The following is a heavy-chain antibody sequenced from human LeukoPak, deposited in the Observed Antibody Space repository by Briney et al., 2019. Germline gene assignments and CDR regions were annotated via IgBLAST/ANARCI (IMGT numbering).Heavy chain of an antibody. J-gene: IGHJ5*02. Sequence: GSLRLSCAASGFTFSSYAMSWVRQAPGKGLEWVSAISGSGGSTYYADSVKGRFTISRDNSKNTLYLQMNSLRAEDTAVYYCAKIPRSTIFGVVIKGGNWFDPWGQGTLVTVSS. CDR2: ISGSGGST. CDR3: AKIPRSTIFGVVIKGGNWFDP. V-gene: IGHV3-23*01. CDR1: GFTFSSYA. D-gene: IGHD3-3*01.